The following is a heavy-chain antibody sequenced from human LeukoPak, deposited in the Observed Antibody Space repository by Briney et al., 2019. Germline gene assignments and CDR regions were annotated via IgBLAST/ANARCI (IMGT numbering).Heavy chain of an antibody. CDR2: INHSGST. V-gene: IGHV4-34*01. CDR1: GGSFSGYY. Sequence: PSETLSLTCAVYGGSFSGYYWSWIRQPPGKGLEWIGEINHSGSTNYNPSLKSRVTISVDTSKNQFSLKLSSVTAADTAVYYCARGQRDSSGYYSPFDYWGQGTLVTVSS. D-gene: IGHD3-22*01. CDR3: ARGQRDSSGYYSPFDY. J-gene: IGHJ4*02.